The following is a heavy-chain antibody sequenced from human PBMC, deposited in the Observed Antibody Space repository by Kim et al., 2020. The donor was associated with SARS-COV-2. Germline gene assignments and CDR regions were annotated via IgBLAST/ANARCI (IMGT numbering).Heavy chain of an antibody. D-gene: IGHD1-26*01. CDR2: ISGSGGRT. Sequence: GGSLRLSCAASGFTFNNYAMAWVRQAPGKGLVWVSTISGSGGRTYYADSVKGRFAISGDNSRNTLSLQMNSLRADETAIYYGAKEAVIVYYYNMDVWGKG. J-gene: IGHJ6*03. V-gene: IGHV3-23*01. CDR1: GFTFNNYA. CDR3: AKEAVIVYYYNMDV.